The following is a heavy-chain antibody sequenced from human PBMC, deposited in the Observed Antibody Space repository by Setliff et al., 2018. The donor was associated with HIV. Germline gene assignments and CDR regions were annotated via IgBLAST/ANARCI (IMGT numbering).Heavy chain of an antibody. D-gene: IGHD3-16*02. CDR2: FYFGGNT. J-gene: IGHJ4*02. CDR1: GASISDNTYS. V-gene: IGHV4-39*01. CDR3: ARLKIYEGTSKLSTFMRGVARKYYFES. Sequence: LTCGVSGASISDNTYSWGWVRQPPGQGLEWLGSFYFGGNTHYNPSLKSRLTISVDTSTNQFSLRATSVTAADTAIYYCARLKIYEGTSKLSTFMRGVARKYYFESWGQGKLVTVSS.